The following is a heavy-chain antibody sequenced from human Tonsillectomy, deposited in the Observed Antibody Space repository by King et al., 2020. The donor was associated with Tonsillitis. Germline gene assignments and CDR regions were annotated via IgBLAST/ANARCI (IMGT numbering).Heavy chain of an antibody. CDR3: AKGDSS. Sequence: VQLVESGGGVVQPGGSLRLSCATSGFNFSAYDMHWVRQAPGEGLEWVAFVRFDGSIKFYGDTVKGRLTISRDNSKKTVYLQMSSLRVEDTAVYYCAKGDSSWGQGTLVTVSS. J-gene: IGHJ4*02. CDR1: GFNFSAYD. CDR2: VRFDGSIK. V-gene: IGHV3-30*02. D-gene: IGHD6-13*01.